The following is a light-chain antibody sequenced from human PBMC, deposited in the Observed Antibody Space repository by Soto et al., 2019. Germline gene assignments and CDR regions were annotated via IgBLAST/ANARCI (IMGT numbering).Light chain of an antibody. CDR3: QAWDRSVNYV. V-gene: IGLV3-1*01. Sequence: SYELTHPPSVSVSPGQTASITCSGEKLGDKFACWYQQKPGQSPVLVIYQDNKRPSGIPDRFSGSNSGNTATLTISGTQAMDEADYYCQAWDRSVNYVFGTGTKVTVL. CDR1: KLGDKF. J-gene: IGLJ1*01. CDR2: QDN.